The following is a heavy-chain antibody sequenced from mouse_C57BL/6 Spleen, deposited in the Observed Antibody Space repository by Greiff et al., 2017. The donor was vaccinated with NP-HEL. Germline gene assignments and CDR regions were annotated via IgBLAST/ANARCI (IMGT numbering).Heavy chain of an antibody. V-gene: IGHV5-4*01. CDR1: GFTFSSYA. Sequence: DVMLVEPGGGLVKPGGSLKLSCAASGFTFSSYAMSWVRQTPEKRLEWVATISDGGSYTYYPDNVKGRFTISRDNAKNNLYLQMSHLKSEDTAMYYCAREDSTAWFAYWGQGTLVTVSA. J-gene: IGHJ3*01. CDR2: ISDGGSYT. CDR3: AREDSTAWFAY. D-gene: IGHD2-5*01.